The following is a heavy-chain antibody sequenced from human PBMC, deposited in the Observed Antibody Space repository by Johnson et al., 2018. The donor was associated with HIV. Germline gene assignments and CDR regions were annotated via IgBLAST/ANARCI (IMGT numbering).Heavy chain of an antibody. V-gene: IGHV3-15*01. J-gene: IGHJ3*02. Sequence: VQLVESGGGLVKPGGSLRLSCGASGFTFSNAWISWVRAAPGKGLEWVGRLKSKTDGGPTDYAAPAQSRLAITRDDSKTTLYLQMNSLKTEDTAVYYCNKALRGTVTRDGYILDAFDIWGQGTMVTVSS. CDR2: LKSKTDGGPT. D-gene: IGHD5-24*01. CDR3: NKALRGTVTRDGYILDAFDI. CDR1: GFTFSNAW.